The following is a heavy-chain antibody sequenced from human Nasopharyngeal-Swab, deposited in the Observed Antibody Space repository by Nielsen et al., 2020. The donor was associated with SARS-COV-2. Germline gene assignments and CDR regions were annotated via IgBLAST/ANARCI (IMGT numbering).Heavy chain of an antibody. V-gene: IGHV3-74*01. CDR3: TRGANGYNFGYYYYGMDV. Sequence: WIRQPPGKGLLGVSRINSDGSSTSYADSVKGRFTISRDNAKNTLYLQMNSLRAEDTAVYYCTRGANGYNFGYYYYGMDVWGQGTTVTVSS. J-gene: IGHJ6*02. D-gene: IGHD5-24*01. CDR2: INSDGSST.